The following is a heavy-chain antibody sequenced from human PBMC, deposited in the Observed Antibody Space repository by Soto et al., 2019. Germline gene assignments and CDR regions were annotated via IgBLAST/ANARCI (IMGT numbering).Heavy chain of an antibody. CDR1: GGSFSGYY. CDR3: ARARTVGGRAFDI. J-gene: IGHJ3*02. V-gene: IGHV4-59*01. D-gene: IGHD1-26*01. Sequence: SETLSLTCAVYGGSFSGYYWSWIRQPPGKGLEWIGYIYYSGSTNYNPSLKSRVTISVDTSKNQFSLKLSSVTAADTAVYYCARARTVGGRAFDIWGQGTMVTVSS. CDR2: IYYSGST.